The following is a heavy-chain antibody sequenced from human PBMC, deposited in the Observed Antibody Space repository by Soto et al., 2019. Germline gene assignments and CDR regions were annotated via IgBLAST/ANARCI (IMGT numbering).Heavy chain of an antibody. CDR2: IIPIFGTA. CDR1: GGTFSSYA. CDR3: ARVGYSSGPTFDY. D-gene: IGHD5-12*01. V-gene: IGHV1-69*01. J-gene: IGHJ4*02. Sequence: QVQLVQSGPEVRKPGSSVKVSCKASGGTFSSYAISWVRQAPGQGLEWMGGIIPIFGTAKYAQKFQGRVTITADESTNTGYMELSTLTSEDTAVYYCARVGYSSGPTFDYWGQGTLVTVSS.